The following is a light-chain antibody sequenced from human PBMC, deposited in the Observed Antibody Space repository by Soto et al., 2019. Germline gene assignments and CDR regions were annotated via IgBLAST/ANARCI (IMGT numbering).Light chain of an antibody. CDR1: QSVSNNY. J-gene: IGKJ5*01. Sequence: EIVLTQSPGTLSLPPGERATLSCRASQSVSNNYLAWYQQKPGQAPRLLIYGASNRATGIPDRFSGSGPGTDFTLTISRLEPEDFAVYYCQQYGSSPTFGEGTRLEIK. CDR3: QQYGSSPT. CDR2: GAS. V-gene: IGKV3-20*01.